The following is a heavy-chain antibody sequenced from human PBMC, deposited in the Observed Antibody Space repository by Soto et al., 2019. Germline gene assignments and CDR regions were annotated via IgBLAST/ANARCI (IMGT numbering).Heavy chain of an antibody. J-gene: IGHJ4*02. V-gene: IGHV3-23*01. D-gene: IGHD3-10*01. Sequence: WGSLSLCWAASEFTLRIYSVSWVRQAPVKGLEWVAAIGGTDGKTYYADSVKGRFTISRDNSENTLYLQMSRLRAEDTAVDFCAKGMFSSSPAAAGSFDYWGQGALDTVSS. CDR2: IGGTDGKT. CDR1: EFTLRIYS. CDR3: AKGMFSSSPAAAGSFDY.